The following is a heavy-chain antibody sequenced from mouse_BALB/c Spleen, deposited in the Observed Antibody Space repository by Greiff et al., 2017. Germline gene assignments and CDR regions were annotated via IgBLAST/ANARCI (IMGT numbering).Heavy chain of an antibody. CDR2: IHPGSGGT. CDR3: TRRSGNYGCFDY. Sequence: VQLLQSGAELVRPGASVKLSCTASGYTFTDYEMHWVQQTPVHGLEWIGAIHPGSGGTAYNQKFKGKATLTADKSSSTAYMELSSLTSEDSAVYCCTRRSGNYGCFDYWGQGTTLTVSS. J-gene: IGHJ2*01. CDR1: GYTFTDYE. V-gene: IGHV1-15*01. D-gene: IGHD2-1*01.